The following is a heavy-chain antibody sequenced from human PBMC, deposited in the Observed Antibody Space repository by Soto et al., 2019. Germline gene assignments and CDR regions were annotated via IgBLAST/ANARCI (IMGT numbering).Heavy chain of an antibody. CDR2: IIPIFGTA. V-gene: IGHV1-69*01. J-gene: IGHJ4*02. CDR1: GGTFSSYA. Sequence: SVKVSCKASGGTFSSYAISWVRQAPGQGLEWMGGIIPIFGTANYAQKFQGRVTITADESTSTAYMELSSLRSEDTAVYYCARDGYYYDSSGYYYSDYWGQGTLVTVSS. D-gene: IGHD3-22*01. CDR3: ARDGYYYDSSGYYYSDY.